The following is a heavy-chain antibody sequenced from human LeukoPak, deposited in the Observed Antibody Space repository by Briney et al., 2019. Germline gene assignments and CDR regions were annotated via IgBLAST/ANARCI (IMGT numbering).Heavy chain of an antibody. CDR3: ARERTLTSCYDY. CDR1: GYTFTGYY. J-gene: IGHJ4*02. V-gene: IGHV1-2*02. Sequence: SVKVSCKASGYTFTGYYMHWVRQPPGQGLEWMGWINPNSGGTNYAQKFQGRVTMTRDTSISTAYMELSRLRSDDTAVYYCARERTLTSCYDYWGQGTLVTVSS. D-gene: IGHD2-15*01. CDR2: INPNSGGT.